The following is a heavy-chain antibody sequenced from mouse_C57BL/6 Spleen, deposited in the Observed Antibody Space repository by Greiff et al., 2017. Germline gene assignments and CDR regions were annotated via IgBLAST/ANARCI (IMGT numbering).Heavy chain of an antibody. V-gene: IGHV1-18*01. Sequence: EVQLQQSGPELVKPGASVKIPCKASGYTFTDYNMDWVKQSHGKSLEWIGDINPNNGGTIYNQKFKGKATLTVDKSSSTAYMELRSLTSEDTAVYYCARSGYDYDGYYFDYGGQGTTLTVSS. J-gene: IGHJ2*01. CDR2: INPNNGGT. D-gene: IGHD2-4*01. CDR3: ARSGYDYDGYYFDY. CDR1: GYTFTDYN.